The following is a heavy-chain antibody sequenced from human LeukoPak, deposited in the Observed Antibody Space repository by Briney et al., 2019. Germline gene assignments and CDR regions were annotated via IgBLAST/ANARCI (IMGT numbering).Heavy chain of an antibody. Sequence: GGSLRLSCAASGLTVSSNYMSWVRQAPGKGLEWVSVMYPGGSTYYRDSVKGRFTISRDNSKNTVFLRMSSLRAEDTAIYFCAACPHGPDYSHHWGQGTPVTISS. J-gene: IGHJ4*02. D-gene: IGHD2-2*01. CDR1: GLTVSSNY. V-gene: IGHV3-53*01. CDR2: MYPGGST. CDR3: AACPHGPDYSHH.